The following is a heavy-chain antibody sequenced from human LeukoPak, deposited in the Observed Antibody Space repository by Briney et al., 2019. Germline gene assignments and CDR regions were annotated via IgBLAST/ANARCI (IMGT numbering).Heavy chain of an antibody. CDR1: GYTFTGYY. Sequence: VASVKVSCKASGYTFTGYYMHWVRQAPGQGLEWMGWINPNSGGTNYAQKFQGRVTMTRDTSTSTVYMELSSLRSEDTAVYYCARETAYCSGGSCYYYYGMDVWGQGTTVTVSS. J-gene: IGHJ6*02. D-gene: IGHD2-15*01. CDR3: ARETAYCSGGSCYYYYGMDV. V-gene: IGHV1-2*02. CDR2: INPNSGGT.